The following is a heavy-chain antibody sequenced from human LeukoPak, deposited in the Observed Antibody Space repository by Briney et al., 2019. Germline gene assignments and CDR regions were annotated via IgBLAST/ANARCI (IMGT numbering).Heavy chain of an antibody. CDR2: IYTSGST. D-gene: IGHD2-2*01. J-gene: IGHJ4*02. CDR3: ARSPYCTSTSCYGAGTINY. CDR1: GGSISSYY. Sequence: SETLSLTCTVSGGSISSYYWSWIRQPAGKGLEWIGRIYTSGSTNYNPSLKSRVTMSVDTSKNQYSLKLSSVTAADTAVYYCARSPYCTSTSCYGAGTINYWGQGSLVIVSS. V-gene: IGHV4-4*07.